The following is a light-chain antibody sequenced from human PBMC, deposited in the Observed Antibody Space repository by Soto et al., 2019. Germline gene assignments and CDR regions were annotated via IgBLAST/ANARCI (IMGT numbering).Light chain of an antibody. V-gene: IGLV2-11*01. J-gene: IGLJ2*01. Sequence: QSALTQPRSVSGSPGQSVTISCTGTSSDVGGYNYVSWYQQHPGKVPKLMIYDVSERPSGVPDRFSGSKSGNTASLTISGLQAEDEADYHCCSYAGSYTVIFGGGTKLTVL. CDR1: SSDVGGYNY. CDR2: DVS. CDR3: CSYAGSYTVI.